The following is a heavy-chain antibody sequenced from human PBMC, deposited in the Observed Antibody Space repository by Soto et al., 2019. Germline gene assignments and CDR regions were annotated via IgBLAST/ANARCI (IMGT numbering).Heavy chain of an antibody. Sequence: QLQLQESGPGLVKPSETLSLTCTVSGGSISSSTYYWGWIRQPPGKGLEWIGSIYYSGSTYYNPSLKSRVTISVDTSKNQFSLKLNSVTAADTAVYYCARPWGSYGWFDPWGQGTLVTVSS. CDR3: ARPWGSYGWFDP. CDR2: IYYSGST. CDR1: GGSISSSTYY. V-gene: IGHV4-39*01. D-gene: IGHD5-18*01. J-gene: IGHJ5*02.